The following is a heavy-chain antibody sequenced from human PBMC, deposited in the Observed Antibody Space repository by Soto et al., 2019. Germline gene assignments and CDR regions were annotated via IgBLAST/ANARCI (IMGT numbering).Heavy chain of an antibody. D-gene: IGHD3-22*01. V-gene: IGHV3-33*01. CDR3: ARGGNSSAYYYPFDH. Sequence: QVQLVESGGGVVQPGRSLRLSCAASGFTLSSYGMHWVRQAPGKGLEWVAIIWYDGSNKYYADSVEGRFTISRDNSKNTLYLQMNSLRAEDTAVYYCARGGNSSAYYYPFDHWGQGTLVTVSS. CDR2: IWYDGSNK. CDR1: GFTLSSYG. J-gene: IGHJ4*02.